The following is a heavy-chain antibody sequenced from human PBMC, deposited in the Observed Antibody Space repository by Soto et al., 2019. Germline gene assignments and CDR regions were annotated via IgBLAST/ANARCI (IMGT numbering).Heavy chain of an antibody. Sequence: GASVKVSCKTSGFTFTHYGIRWVRQAPGQGLEWMGWISAYNSATNYAQKFRDRLTMTTDASTSTAYMDLRSLRSDDTAVYFCARASNASNWDYWGQGTLVTVSS. V-gene: IGHV1-18*01. D-gene: IGHD6-13*01. CDR2: ISAYNSAT. CDR1: GFTFTHYG. CDR3: ARASNASNWDY. J-gene: IGHJ4*02.